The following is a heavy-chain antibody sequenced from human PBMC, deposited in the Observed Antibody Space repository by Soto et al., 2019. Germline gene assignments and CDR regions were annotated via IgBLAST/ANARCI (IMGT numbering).Heavy chain of an antibody. CDR3: ALHARSYRAAFDI. J-gene: IGHJ3*02. Sequence: LRLSCAASGFTFSSYAMSWVRQAPGKGLEWVSAISGSGGSTYYADSVKGRFTISRDNSKNTLYLQMNSLRAEDTAVYYCALHARSYRAAFDIWGQGTMVTVSS. CDR1: GFTFSSYA. V-gene: IGHV3-23*01. D-gene: IGHD1-26*01. CDR2: ISGSGGST.